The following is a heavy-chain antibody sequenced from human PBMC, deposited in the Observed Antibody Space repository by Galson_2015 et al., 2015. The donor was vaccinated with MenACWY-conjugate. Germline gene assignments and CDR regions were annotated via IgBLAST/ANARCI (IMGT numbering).Heavy chain of an antibody. V-gene: IGHV3-23*01. D-gene: IGHD2/OR15-2a*01. J-gene: IGHJ4*02. CDR3: AKNGNYFGMGFDY. CDR2: ISRSGDNT. CDR1: GFPFSAYT. Sequence: SLRLSCAASGFPFSAYTMSWVRQAPGKGLEWVSAISRSGDNTYYADSVKGRFTISRDNSKNTLFLQMNSLRAEDTALYYCAKNGNYFGMGFDYWGQGTLVT.